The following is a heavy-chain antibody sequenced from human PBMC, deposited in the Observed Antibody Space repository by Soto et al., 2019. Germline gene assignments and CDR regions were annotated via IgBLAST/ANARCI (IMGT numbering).Heavy chain of an antibody. CDR2: INSDGSST. Sequence: EVQLVESGGGLVQPGGSLRLSCAASGFTFSSYWMHWVRQAPGKGLVWVSRINSDGSSTSYADSVKGRFTISSDNAKNTLYLQMNSLRDEDTAVYYCARGKDCSGGSCYSGWFDPWGQGTLVTVSS. D-gene: IGHD2-15*01. CDR3: ARGKDCSGGSCYSGWFDP. V-gene: IGHV3-74*01. CDR1: GFTFSSYW. J-gene: IGHJ5*02.